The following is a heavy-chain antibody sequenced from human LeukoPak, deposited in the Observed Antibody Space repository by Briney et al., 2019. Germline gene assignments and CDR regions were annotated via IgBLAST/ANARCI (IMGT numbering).Heavy chain of an antibody. V-gene: IGHV3-73*01. CDR2: IRSKANSYAT. J-gene: IGHJ4*02. D-gene: IGHD5-18*01. CDR1: GFTFSGSA. CDR3: TRPYSYGYFV. Sequence: GGSLRLSCAASGFTFSGSAMHWVRQASGKGLERVGRIRSKANSYATAYAASVKGRFTISRDDSKNTAYLQMNSLKTEDTAVYYCTRPYSYGYFVWGQGTLVTVSS.